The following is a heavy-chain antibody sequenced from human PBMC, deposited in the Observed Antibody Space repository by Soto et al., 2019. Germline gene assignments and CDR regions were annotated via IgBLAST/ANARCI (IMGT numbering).Heavy chain of an antibody. CDR3: ARSRTQWLVSPRGDYYYGMDV. Sequence: ASETLSLTCAVYGGSFSGYYWSWIRQPPGKGLEWIGEINHSGSTNYNPSLKSRVTISVDTSKNQFSLKLSSVTAADTAVYYCARSRTQWLVSPRGDYYYGMDVWGQGTTVTVSS. V-gene: IGHV4-34*01. J-gene: IGHJ6*02. CDR1: GGSFSGYY. CDR2: INHSGST. D-gene: IGHD6-19*01.